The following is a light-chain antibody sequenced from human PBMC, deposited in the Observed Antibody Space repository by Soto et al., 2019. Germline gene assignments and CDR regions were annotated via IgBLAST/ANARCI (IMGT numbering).Light chain of an antibody. J-gene: IGKJ5*01. CDR3: QQAYSFPIT. V-gene: IGKV1D-12*01. Sequence: DIQVTQSPSSLSASAGDRVTITCRASQDIVAYLAWYQHKPGRAPELLIRAASTLQSGVPSRFSGSGSGTDFTLTINSLQPEDFATYYCQQAYSFPITFGQGTLLAI. CDR1: QDIVAY. CDR2: AAS.